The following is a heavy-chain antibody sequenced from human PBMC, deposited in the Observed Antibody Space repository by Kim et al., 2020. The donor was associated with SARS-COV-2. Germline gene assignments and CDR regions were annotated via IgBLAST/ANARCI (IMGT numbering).Heavy chain of an antibody. V-gene: IGHV4-34*01. D-gene: IGHD2-15*01. J-gene: IGHJ5*02. CDR3: ASQDIVVVASTRWFDP. Sequence: SRKSRVTISVDTAKRQFSLKLSSVTAADTAVYYCASQDIVVVASTRWFDPWGQGTLVTVSS.